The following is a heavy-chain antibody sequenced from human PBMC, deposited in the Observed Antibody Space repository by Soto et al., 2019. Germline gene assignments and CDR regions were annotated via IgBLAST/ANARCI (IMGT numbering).Heavy chain of an antibody. D-gene: IGHD1-26*01. J-gene: IGHJ5*01. V-gene: IGHV1-69*01. CDR3: ARARGSSWYNWFDS. Sequence: QVQLVQSGAELKKPGSSVKVSCKASGGTFNSSGISWVRQAPGQGIEWMGGIIPLFGTTNYAQRFKGRVTFTADESTSTVYMGLSSLRFEDTAMYYCARARGSSWYNWFDSWGQGTLVTVSP. CDR2: IIPLFGTT. CDR1: GGTFNSSG.